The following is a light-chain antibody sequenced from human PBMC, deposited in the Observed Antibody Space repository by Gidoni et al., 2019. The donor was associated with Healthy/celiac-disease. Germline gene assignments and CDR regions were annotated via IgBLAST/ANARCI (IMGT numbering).Light chain of an antibody. J-gene: IGKJ4*01. CDR2: AAS. Sequence: DIQMTKSPSSLSASVGDRVTITCRASQDISNYLVWYQQKPGKVPKLLIYAASTLQSGVPSRFSGSGSGTDFTLTFSSLQPEDIATYYCQKYDNPPLTFGRGTKVEIK. V-gene: IGKV1-27*01. CDR3: QKYDNPPLT. CDR1: QDISNY.